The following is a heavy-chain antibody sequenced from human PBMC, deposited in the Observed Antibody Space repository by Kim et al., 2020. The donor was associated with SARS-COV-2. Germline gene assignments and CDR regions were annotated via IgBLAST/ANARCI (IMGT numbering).Heavy chain of an antibody. CDR3: TGGELLDFDY. V-gene: IGHV3-49*02. J-gene: IGHJ4*02. Sequence: TTKYAASVKGRFTISRDDSKSIAYLQMNSLKTEDTAVYYCTGGELLDFDYWGQGTLVTVSS. D-gene: IGHD1-26*01. CDR2: TT.